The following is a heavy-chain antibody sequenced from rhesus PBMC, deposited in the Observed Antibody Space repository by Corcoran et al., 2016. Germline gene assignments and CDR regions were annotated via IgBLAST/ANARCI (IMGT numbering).Heavy chain of an antibody. CDR3: ARYRPYFSYFDY. CDR2: IYGSGGST. Sequence: QVQLPESGPAVVKPSETLSLTCAVSGGSTRRSNRWCGIRPFPGKGLEWIGGIYGSGGSTEYNPSLKSRVTISIDTSKNQFSLKLSSVTAADTAVYYCARYRPYFSYFDYWGQGVLVTVSS. D-gene: IGHD2-27*01. CDR1: GGSTRRSNR. V-gene: IGHV4-93*02. J-gene: IGHJ4*01.